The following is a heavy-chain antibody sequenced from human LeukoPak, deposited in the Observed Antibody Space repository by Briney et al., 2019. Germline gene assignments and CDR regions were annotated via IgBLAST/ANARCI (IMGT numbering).Heavy chain of an antibody. J-gene: IGHJ4*02. V-gene: IGHV1-69*13. CDR2: IIPIFGTA. CDR1: GGTFSSYA. CDR3: ARSITIFGVGLNDY. Sequence: ASVKVSCKASGGTFSSYAISWVRQAPGQGLEWMGGIIPIFGTANYAQKFQGRVTITADEPTSTAYMELSSLRSEDTAVYYCARSITIFGVGLNDYWGQGTPVTVSS. D-gene: IGHD3-3*01.